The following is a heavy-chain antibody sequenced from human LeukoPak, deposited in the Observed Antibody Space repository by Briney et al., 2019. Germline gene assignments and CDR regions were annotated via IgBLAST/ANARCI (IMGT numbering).Heavy chain of an antibody. CDR3: ARGRRPLLGYCSSTSCAKYSPFDY. J-gene: IGHJ4*02. CDR2: INHSGST. CDR1: GGSFSGYY. D-gene: IGHD2-2*01. V-gene: IGHV4-34*01. Sequence: SETLSLTCAVYGGSFSGYYWSWIRQPPGKGLEWIGEINHSGSTNYNPSLKSRVTISVDTSKNQFSLKLSSVTAADTAVYYCARGRRPLLGYCSSTSCAKYSPFDYWGQETLVTVSS.